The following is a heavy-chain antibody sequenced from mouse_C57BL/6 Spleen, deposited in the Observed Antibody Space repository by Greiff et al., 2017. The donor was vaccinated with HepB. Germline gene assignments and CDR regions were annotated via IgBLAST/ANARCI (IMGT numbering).Heavy chain of an antibody. CDR1: GYTFTDYN. Sequence: EVQLQQSGPELVKPGASVKMSCKASGYTFTDYNMHWVKQSHGKSLEWIGYINPNNGGTSYNQKFKGKATLTVNKSSSTAYMELRSLTSEASAVYYCATDYYGSSYGYWGQGTTLTVSS. D-gene: IGHD1-1*01. V-gene: IGHV1-22*01. CDR3: ATDYYGSSYGY. CDR2: INPNNGGT. J-gene: IGHJ2*01.